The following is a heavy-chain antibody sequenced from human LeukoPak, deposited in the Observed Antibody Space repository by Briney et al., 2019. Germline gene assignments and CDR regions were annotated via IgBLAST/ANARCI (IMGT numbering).Heavy chain of an antibody. D-gene: IGHD6-6*01. CDR3: ARDLGAARPFDP. V-gene: IGHV3-11*04. CDR2: ISGSGGPM. CDR1: GFTFSDYY. J-gene: IGHJ5*02. Sequence: PGGSLRLSCAASGFTFSDYYINWIRQAPGKGLEWVSYISGSGGPMYYADSVKGRFTISRDNAKNSVYLQMNSLRAEDTAVYYCARDLGAARPFDPWGQGTLVTVSS.